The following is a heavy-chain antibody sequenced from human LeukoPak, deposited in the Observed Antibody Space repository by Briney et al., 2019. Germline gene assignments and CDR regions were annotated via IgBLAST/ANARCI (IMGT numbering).Heavy chain of an antibody. J-gene: IGHJ3*02. CDR1: GGSLSSYY. CDR3: ARVLLWFGGPGAFDI. CDR2: IYTSGST. V-gene: IGHV4-4*07. D-gene: IGHD3-10*01. Sequence: SETLSLTCTVSGGSLSSYYWSWIRQPAGKGLEWIGRIYTSGSTNYNPSLKSRVTMSVDTSKNQFSLKLSSVTAADTAVYYCARVLLWFGGPGAFDIWGQGTMVTVSS.